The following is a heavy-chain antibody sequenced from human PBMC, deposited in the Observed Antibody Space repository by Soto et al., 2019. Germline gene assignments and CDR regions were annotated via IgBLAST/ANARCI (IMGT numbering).Heavy chain of an antibody. D-gene: IGHD4-17*01. CDR2: IYYSGST. CDR3: ASPPDYGDFLGFDY. V-gene: IGHV4-61*01. Sequence: SETLSLTCTVSGGTVSSGSYYWSWVRQPTGKGLEWIGYIYYSGSTNYHPSHKSRVTVSVDTTKNQFSLKLSSVTAADTAVYYCASPPDYGDFLGFDYWDQGTLVTVSS. J-gene: IGHJ4*02. CDR1: GGTVSSGSYY.